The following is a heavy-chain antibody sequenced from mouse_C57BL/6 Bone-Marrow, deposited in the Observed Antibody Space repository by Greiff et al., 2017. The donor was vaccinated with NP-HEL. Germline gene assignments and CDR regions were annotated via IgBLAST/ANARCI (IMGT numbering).Heavy chain of an antibody. J-gene: IGHJ1*03. V-gene: IGHV1-55*01. CDR1: GYTFTSYW. CDR3: ARGAVTTVVAFYWYFDV. Sequence: VQLQQPGAELVKPGASVKMSCKASGYTFTSYWITWVKQRPGQGLEWIGDIYPGSGSTNYNEKFKSKATLTVDTSSSTAYMQLSSLTSEDSAVYYCARGAVTTVVAFYWYFDVWGTGTTVTVSS. D-gene: IGHD1-1*01. CDR2: IYPGSGST.